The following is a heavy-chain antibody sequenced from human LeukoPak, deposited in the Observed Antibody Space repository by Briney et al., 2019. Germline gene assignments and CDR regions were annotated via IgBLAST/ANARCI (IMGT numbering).Heavy chain of an antibody. V-gene: IGHV4-61*02. J-gene: IGHJ6*03. CDR3: ARESRIQLWTPVEFYYYYMDV. CDR1: GGSISSGSYY. D-gene: IGHD5-18*01. CDR2: IYTSGST. Sequence: SETLSLTCTVSGGSISSGSYYWSWIRQPAGKGLEWIGRIYTSGSTNYNPSLKSRVTISVDTSKNQFSLKLSSVTAADTAVYYCARESRIQLWTPVEFYYYYMDVWGKGTTVTISS.